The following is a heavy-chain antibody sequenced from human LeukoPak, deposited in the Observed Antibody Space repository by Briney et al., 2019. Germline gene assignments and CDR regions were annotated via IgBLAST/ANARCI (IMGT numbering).Heavy chain of an antibody. V-gene: IGHV1-69*13. D-gene: IGHD3-22*01. J-gene: IGHJ4*02. Sequence: SVKVSCKASGGTFSSYAISWVRQAPGQGLEWMGGIIPIFGTANYAQKFQGRDTITADESTSTAYMELSSLRSEDTAVYYCARDRGNYYDSSGYVYWGQGTLVTVSS. CDR3: ARDRGNYYDSSGYVY. CDR1: GGTFSSYA. CDR2: IIPIFGTA.